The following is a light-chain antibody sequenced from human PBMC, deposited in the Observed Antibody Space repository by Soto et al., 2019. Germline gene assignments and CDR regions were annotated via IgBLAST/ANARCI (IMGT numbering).Light chain of an antibody. Sequence: EIEMTQSPATLSVSPGERATLSCRASQSVSSNLAWYQQKPGQAPRLLIYGASTRATGIPARFSGSRSGTEFTLTISSLQSKDFAVYYCQQYNNWRGTFGQGTKVEIK. CDR3: QQYNNWRGT. J-gene: IGKJ1*01. CDR2: GAS. CDR1: QSVSSN. V-gene: IGKV3-15*01.